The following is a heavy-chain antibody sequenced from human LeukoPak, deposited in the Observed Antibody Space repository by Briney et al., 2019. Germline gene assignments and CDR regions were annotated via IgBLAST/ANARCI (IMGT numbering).Heavy chain of an antibody. CDR2: ISGSGGST. CDR1: GFTLRSYA. Sequence: GGSLRLSCAASGFTLRSYAMSWVRQAPGKGLEWVSAISGSGGSTYYADSVKGRFTISRDNSKNTLYLQMNSLRAEDTAVYYCAKYYSSSWYVDYWGQGTLVTVP. CDR3: AKYYSSSWYVDY. D-gene: IGHD6-13*01. J-gene: IGHJ4*02. V-gene: IGHV3-23*01.